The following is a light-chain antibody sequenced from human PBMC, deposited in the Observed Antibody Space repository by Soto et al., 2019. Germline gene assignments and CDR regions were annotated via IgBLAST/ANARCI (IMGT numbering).Light chain of an antibody. CDR2: AAS. J-gene: IGKJ5*01. V-gene: IGKV1-39*01. CDR1: QSISTW. CDR3: HQSYDIPT. Sequence: DIQMPQSPSTLSASLGDRFTITCRASQSISTWLAWYQQKPGKAPKLLIYAASSLQSGVPSRFSGSGSGTDFTLTVSSLQPEDFATYYCHQSYDIPTFGQGTRLE.